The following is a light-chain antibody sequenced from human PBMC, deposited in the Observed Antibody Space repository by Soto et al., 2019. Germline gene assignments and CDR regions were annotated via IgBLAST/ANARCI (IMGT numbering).Light chain of an antibody. CDR1: QSISSY. CDR2: DAS. V-gene: IGKV3-11*01. CDR3: QQYNNYPWT. Sequence: EVVLTQSPATLSLSPGDRATLSCRASQSISSYLAWYQQKPGQAPRLLIYDASSRATGIPARFSGSGSGTEFTLTISSLEPEDFAVYYCQQYNNYPWTFGQGTKVDIK. J-gene: IGKJ1*01.